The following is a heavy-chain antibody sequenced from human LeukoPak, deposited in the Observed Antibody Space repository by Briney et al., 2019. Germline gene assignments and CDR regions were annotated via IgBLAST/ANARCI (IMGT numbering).Heavy chain of an antibody. J-gene: IGHJ4*02. D-gene: IGHD2-2*01. CDR2: INHSGST. CDR1: GGSFSDYY. V-gene: IGHV4-34*01. Sequence: SETLSLTCAVYGGSFSDYYWSWIRQPPGKGLEWIGEINHSGSTNYNPSLKSRVTISVDTSKNQFSLKLSSVTAADTAVYYCARGHCSSTSCYLDGRSYFDYWGQGTLVTVSS. CDR3: ARGHCSSTSCYLDGRSYFDY.